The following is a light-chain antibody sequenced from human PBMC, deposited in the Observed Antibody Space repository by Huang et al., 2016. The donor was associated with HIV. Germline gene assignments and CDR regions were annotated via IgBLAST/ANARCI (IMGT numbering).Light chain of an antibody. CDR1: QGISSF. CDR3: QQFNNYPLT. Sequence: AIQLTQSPSSLSASVGDRVTITCRASQGISSFLAWYQQKPGKAPKLLMYDASTLHSGVPLRFSGSGSGTDFTLTISSLQPEDFATYYCQQFNNYPLTFGGGTKVEIK. J-gene: IGKJ4*01. V-gene: IGKV1D-13*01. CDR2: DAS.